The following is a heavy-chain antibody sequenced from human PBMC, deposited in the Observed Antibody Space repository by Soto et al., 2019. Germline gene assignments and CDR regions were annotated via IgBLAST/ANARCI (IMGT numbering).Heavy chain of an antibody. D-gene: IGHD3-10*01. V-gene: IGHV4-4*07. CDR3: ARGSPRGGFDP. J-gene: IGHJ5*02. CDR1: GDSIRSWY. CDR2: IYSSGAT. Sequence: PSETLSLTCSVSGDSIRSWYWNWIRQTAGKGLEWIGRIYSSGATNFNPSLKSRLSMSVDTSKNEISLTLTSVTAADTAVYYCARGSPRGGFDPWGLGTLVTVSS.